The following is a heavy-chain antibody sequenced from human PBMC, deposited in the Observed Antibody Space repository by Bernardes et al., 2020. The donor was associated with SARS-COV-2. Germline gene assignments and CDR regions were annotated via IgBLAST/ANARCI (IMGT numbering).Heavy chain of an antibody. V-gene: IGHV4-59*01. D-gene: IGHD1-20*01. CDR1: GDSISNYY. CDR2: ISYSGST. CDR3: ARDRSSRYYYYGVDV. Sequence: SETLSLTCTVSGDSISNYYWSWIRQSPGKGLEWIGFISYSGSTNYNPSLKSRVTISVDTSKNQFSLKLTSVTAADTALYYCARDRSSRYYYYGVDVWGQGTTVTVSS. J-gene: IGHJ6*02.